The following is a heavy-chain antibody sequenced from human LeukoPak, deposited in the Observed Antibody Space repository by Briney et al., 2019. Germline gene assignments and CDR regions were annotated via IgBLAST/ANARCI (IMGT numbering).Heavy chain of an antibody. CDR3: TRANWNDDYYFYYMDV. CDR2: IRSRAYGGTT. Sequence: GGSLGLSCTASGFTFADYAMSWVRQAPGKGLEWVGFIRSRAYGGTTQYAASVKGRFSISRDDSKSIAYLQTIRLKTEDTAVYYCTRANWNDDYYFYYMDVWGKGTTVTVSS. J-gene: IGHJ6*03. CDR1: GFTFADYA. D-gene: IGHD1-1*01. V-gene: IGHV3-49*04.